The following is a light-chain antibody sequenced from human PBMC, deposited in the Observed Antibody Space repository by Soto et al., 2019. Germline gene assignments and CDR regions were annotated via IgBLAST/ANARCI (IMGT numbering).Light chain of an antibody. CDR1: SSDVGGYNY. J-gene: IGLJ1*01. CDR3: RPYAGSYTFV. Sequence: QSVLTQPRSVSGSPGQSVTISCTGTSSDVGGYNYVSWYQQHPGKAPKLMIYDVSKRPSGVPDRFSGSKSGNTASLTISGLQAEDEADYYCRPYAGSYTFVLGTGTKVTVL. CDR2: DVS. V-gene: IGLV2-11*01.